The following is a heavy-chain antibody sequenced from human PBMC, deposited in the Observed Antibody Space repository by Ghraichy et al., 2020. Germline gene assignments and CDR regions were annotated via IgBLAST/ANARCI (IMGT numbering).Heavy chain of an antibody. J-gene: IGHJ6*02. V-gene: IGHV3-48*02. D-gene: IGHD2/OR15-2a*01. Sequence: GGSLRLSCATSGFTFSGYHMDWVRQAPGKGLEWVAYLSSDSHAIYYADSVRGRFTISRDNAKSSLFLQMNSLRDEDTAVYYCARDGNKDYNMDVWGQGTTVTVSS. CDR3: ARDGNKDYNMDV. CDR1: GFTFSGYH. CDR2: LSSDSHAI.